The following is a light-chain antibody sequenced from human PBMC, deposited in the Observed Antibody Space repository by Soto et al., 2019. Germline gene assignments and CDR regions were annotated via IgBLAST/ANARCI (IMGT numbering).Light chain of an antibody. J-gene: IGLJ1*01. CDR1: RSNIGTNA. CDR3: AAWADSLNVLYV. CDR2: NNN. V-gene: IGLV1-44*01. Sequence: QSVLTQPPSASATPGQRVTISCSGSRSNIGTNAVNWYQQLPGTAPRLLIYNNNQRPSGVPDRFSGSKSGTSASLAISGLQSDDEDTYFCAAWADSLNVLYVFATGTKVTVL.